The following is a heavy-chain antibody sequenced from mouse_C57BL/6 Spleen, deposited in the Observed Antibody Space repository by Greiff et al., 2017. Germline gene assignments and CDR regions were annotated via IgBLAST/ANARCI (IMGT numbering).Heavy chain of an antibody. CDR3: ARFTTLVATRAMDY. Sequence: QVQLQQPGAELVMPGASVKLSCKASGYTFTSYWMHWVKQRPGQGLEWIGEIDPSDSYTNYNQKFKGKSTLTVDKSSSTAYMQLSSLTSEDSAVYYCARFTTLVATRAMDYWGQGTSVTVSS. CDR1: GYTFTSYW. V-gene: IGHV1-69*01. J-gene: IGHJ4*01. CDR2: IDPSDSYT. D-gene: IGHD1-1*01.